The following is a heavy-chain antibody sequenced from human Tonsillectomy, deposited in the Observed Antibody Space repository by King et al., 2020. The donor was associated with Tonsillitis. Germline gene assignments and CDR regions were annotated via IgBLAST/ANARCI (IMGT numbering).Heavy chain of an antibody. Sequence: VQLQESGPGLVKPSETLSLTCSVSGVSVTSNNYYWSWMRQAPGKGLEWIGYILYRGRTNYNPSLKSRLPISIDTSKNQFSLKVSSVTAADTAVYYCARGRVYCSGGSCYEDYYYGMDVWGQGTTVTVSS. V-gene: IGHV4-61*01. CDR1: GVSVTSNNYY. CDR2: ILYRGRT. CDR3: ARGRVYCSGGSCYEDYYYGMDV. D-gene: IGHD2-15*01. J-gene: IGHJ6*02.